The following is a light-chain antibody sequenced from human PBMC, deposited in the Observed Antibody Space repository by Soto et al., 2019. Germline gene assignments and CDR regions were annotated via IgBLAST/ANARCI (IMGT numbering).Light chain of an antibody. CDR1: QGISSY. V-gene: IGKV1-8*01. CDR3: QQYYSYPQT. CDR2: AAS. J-gene: IGKJ1*01. Sequence: AIRLTQSPSSLSASTGDRVTITCPASQGISSYLAWYQQKPGKAPKLLIYAASTLQSGVPSRFSGSGSGTDFTLTISCLQSEDFATYYCQQYYSYPQTFGQGTKVDNK.